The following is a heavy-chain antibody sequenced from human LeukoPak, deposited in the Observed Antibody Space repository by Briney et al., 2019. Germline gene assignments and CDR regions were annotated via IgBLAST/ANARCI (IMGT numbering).Heavy chain of an antibody. CDR2: IYYSGTN. Sequence: SETLSLTCTVSGGSLSPYYWGWIRQPPGKGQELIWYIYYSGTNNYNPSLKSRITISVDTSKNQFSLNLHSVTAPDQALYYCARDLKIDYNNGYYSFDYWGRGTLVPVSS. CDR1: GGSLSPYY. V-gene: IGHV4-59*01. D-gene: IGHD3-10*01. CDR3: ARDLKIDYNNGYYSFDY. J-gene: IGHJ4*02.